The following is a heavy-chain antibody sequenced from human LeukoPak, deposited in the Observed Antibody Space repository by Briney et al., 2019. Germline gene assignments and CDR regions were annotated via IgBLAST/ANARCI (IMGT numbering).Heavy chain of an antibody. CDR1: GGSISSSSYY. Sequence: SETLSLTCTVSGGSISSSSYYWGWIRQPPGKGLEWIGSIYYSGSTYYNPSLKSRVTISVDTSKNQFSLKLSSVTAADTAVYYCARHPVGPTDFDYWGQGTLVTVSS. V-gene: IGHV4-39*01. CDR2: IYYSGST. CDR3: ARHPVGPTDFDY. D-gene: IGHD1-26*01. J-gene: IGHJ4*02.